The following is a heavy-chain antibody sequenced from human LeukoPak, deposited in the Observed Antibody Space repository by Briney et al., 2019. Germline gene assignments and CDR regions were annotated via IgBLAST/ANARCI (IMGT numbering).Heavy chain of an antibody. J-gene: IGHJ4*02. V-gene: IGHV3-49*04. D-gene: IGHD1-26*01. CDR3: ARDPVGITPIDY. CDR1: GFPLRSYD. Sequence: GGSLRLSCAASGFPLRSYDMSWVRQAPGKGLEWVGFIRSKANGGTTEYAASVKGRFTISRDDSKSIVYLQMNSLKAEDTAVYYCARDPVGITPIDYWGQGTLVTVSS. CDR2: IRSKANGGTT.